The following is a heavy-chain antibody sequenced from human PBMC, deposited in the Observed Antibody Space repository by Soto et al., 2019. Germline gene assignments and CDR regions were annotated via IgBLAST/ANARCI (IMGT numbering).Heavy chain of an antibody. V-gene: IGHV3-30-3*01. CDR1: GFTFSSYA. CDR2: MSYDGSNK. CDR3: ARDGGAY. D-gene: IGHD3-16*01. J-gene: IGHJ4*02. Sequence: QVQLVESGGGVVQPGRSLRLSCAASGFTFSSYAMHWVRRAPGKGLEWMAVMSYDGSNKYYADSVKGRFTTSRDNSKNTLYLQMNSLRPEDTALYYCARDGGAYWGQGTLVIXSS.